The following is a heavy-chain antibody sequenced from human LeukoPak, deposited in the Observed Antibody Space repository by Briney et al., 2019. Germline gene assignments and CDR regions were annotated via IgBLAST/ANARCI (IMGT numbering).Heavy chain of an antibody. J-gene: IGHJ3*02. V-gene: IGHV1-8*01. D-gene: IGHD3-22*01. CDR1: GYTFTSYD. Sequence: ASVKVSCKASGYTFTSYDINWVRQATGQGLEWMGWMNPNSGNTGYAQKFQGRVTMTRNTSISTAYMELSSLRSEDTAVYYCARWSSGYDAFDIWGQGTMVTVSS. CDR3: ARWSSGYDAFDI. CDR2: MNPNSGNT.